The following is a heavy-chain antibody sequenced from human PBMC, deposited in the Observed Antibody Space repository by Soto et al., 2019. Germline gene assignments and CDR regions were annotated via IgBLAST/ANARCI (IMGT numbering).Heavy chain of an antibody. CDR2: IWYDGSNK. J-gene: IGHJ6*02. CDR3: ARDADYYDSTGYYSAYYYGMDV. CDR1: GFTFSSYG. Sequence: QVQLVESGGGVVQPGRSLRLSCAASGFTFSSYGMHWVRQAPGKGLEWVAVIWYDGSNKYYADSVKGRFTISRDNSKNTMYRQINSLRAEDKAVYYCARDADYYDSTGYYSAYYYGMDVWGQGTTVTVSS. V-gene: IGHV3-33*01. D-gene: IGHD3-22*01.